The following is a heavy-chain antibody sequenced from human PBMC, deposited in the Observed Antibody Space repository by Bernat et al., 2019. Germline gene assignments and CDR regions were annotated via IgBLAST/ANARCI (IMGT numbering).Heavy chain of an antibody. J-gene: IGHJ5*02. Sequence: QVQLVESGGGVVQPGRSLRLSCAASGFTFSSYAMHWVRQAPGKGLEWVAVISYDGSNKYYADSMKGRFTISRDNSKNTLYLQMNSLRAEDTAVYYCARGAGTSGDWFDPWGQGTLVTVSS. D-gene: IGHD1-1*01. CDR3: ARGAGTSGDWFDP. V-gene: IGHV3-30-3*01. CDR1: GFTFSSYA. CDR2: ISYDGSNK.